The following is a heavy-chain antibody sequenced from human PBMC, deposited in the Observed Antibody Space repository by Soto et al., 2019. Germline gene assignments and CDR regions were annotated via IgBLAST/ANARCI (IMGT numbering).Heavy chain of an antibody. CDR3: AREEGGGYDHRWFDP. Sequence: QVQLQESGPGLVKPSQTLSLTCTVSGGSISSGGYYWSWIRLHPGKGLEWIGYIYYIGGTYYNPSLKSRVTISLDTSKNQFSLKLSSVTAADTPVYYCAREEGGGYDHRWFDPWGQGTLVTVSS. CDR2: IYYIGGT. D-gene: IGHD5-12*01. J-gene: IGHJ5*02. CDR1: GGSISSGGYY. V-gene: IGHV4-31*03.